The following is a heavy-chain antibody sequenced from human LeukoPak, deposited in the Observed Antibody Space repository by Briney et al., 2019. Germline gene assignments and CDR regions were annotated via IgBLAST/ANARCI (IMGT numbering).Heavy chain of an antibody. J-gene: IGHJ5*02. CDR1: GFTVSSNS. V-gene: IGHV3-53*01. D-gene: IGHD2-15*01. Sequence: PGGSLRLSCTVSGFTVSSNSMSWVRQAPGKGLEWGSFIYSDNTHYSDSVKGRFTISRDNSKNPLYLQMNSLRVDDPAVYCCAVAAHNWFDPWGQGTLVAVSS. CDR3: AVAAHNWFDP. CDR2: IYSDNT.